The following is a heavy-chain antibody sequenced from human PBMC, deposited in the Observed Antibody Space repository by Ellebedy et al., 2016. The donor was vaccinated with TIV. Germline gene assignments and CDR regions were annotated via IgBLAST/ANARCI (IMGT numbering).Heavy chain of an antibody. D-gene: IGHD1-14*01. Sequence: AASVKVSCKASGYTFASYGFTWVRQAPGQGLEWMGWISVRNGNTNYKQKYQGRVAMTTDTSTSTAYMELRSLRSDDTAVYYCARDSGLDYWGQGTLVTVSS. J-gene: IGHJ4*02. CDR2: ISVRNGNT. CDR3: ARDSGLDY. V-gene: IGHV1-18*04. CDR1: GYTFASYG.